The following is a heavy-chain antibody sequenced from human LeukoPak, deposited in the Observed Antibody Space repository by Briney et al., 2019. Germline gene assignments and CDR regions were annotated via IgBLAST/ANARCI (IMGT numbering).Heavy chain of an antibody. CDR1: GYTFTSYG. CDR2: ISAYNGNT. V-gene: IGHV1-18*01. J-gene: IGHJ4*02. D-gene: IGHD3-10*01. Sequence: ASVKVSCKASGYTFTSYGISWVRQAPGQGLEWMGWISAYNGNTNYAQKLQGRVTMTTDTSTSTAYMELRSLRSDDTAVYYCARGARGVYGSGSSSDYWGQGTLVTVSS. CDR3: ARGARGVYGSGSSSDY.